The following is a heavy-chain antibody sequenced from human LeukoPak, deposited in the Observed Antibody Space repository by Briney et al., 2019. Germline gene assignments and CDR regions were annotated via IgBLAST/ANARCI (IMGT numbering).Heavy chain of an antibody. Sequence: GASVKVSCKASGYTFTSYDINWVRQATGQGLEWMGWMNPNSGNTGYAQKFQGRVTMTRNTSISTAYMELSSLRSEDTAVYYCASRYSSSWSPFYYYYGMDVWAKGPRSPSP. CDR2: MNPNSGNT. V-gene: IGHV1-8*01. CDR1: GYTFTSYD. D-gene: IGHD6-13*01. J-gene: IGHJ6*02. CDR3: ASRYSSSWSPFYYYYGMDV.